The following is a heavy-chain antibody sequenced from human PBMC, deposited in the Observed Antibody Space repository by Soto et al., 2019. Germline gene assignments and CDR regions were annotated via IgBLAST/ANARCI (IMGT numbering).Heavy chain of an antibody. Sequence: QVPLVQSGAEVKKPGSSVTVSCKASGGTFSSYAIHWVRQAPGQGLEWMGGIIPMYGPAKYAQRFQGRVTITADESTTTVYMELTSLTSQDTAVYYCARVTSMVRGVIDNWFDPWGHGTLATVSS. V-gene: IGHV1-69*01. CDR2: IIPMYGPA. J-gene: IGHJ5*02. CDR1: GGTFSSYA. CDR3: ARVTSMVRGVIDNWFDP. D-gene: IGHD3-10*01.